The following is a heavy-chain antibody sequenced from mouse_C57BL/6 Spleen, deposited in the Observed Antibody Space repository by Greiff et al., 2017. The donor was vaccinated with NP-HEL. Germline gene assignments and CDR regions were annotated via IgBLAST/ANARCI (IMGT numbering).Heavy chain of an antibody. Sequence: VQLQQSGPELVKPGASVKISCKASGYSFTGYYMNWVKQSPEKSLEWIGEINPSTGGTTYNQKFKAKATLTVDKSSSTAYMQLKSLTSEDSAVYYCARSYGRGDYYAMDYWGQGTSVTVSS. V-gene: IGHV1-42*01. CDR2: INPSTGGT. CDR3: ARSYGRGDYYAMDY. J-gene: IGHJ4*01. CDR1: GYSFTGYY. D-gene: IGHD1-1*01.